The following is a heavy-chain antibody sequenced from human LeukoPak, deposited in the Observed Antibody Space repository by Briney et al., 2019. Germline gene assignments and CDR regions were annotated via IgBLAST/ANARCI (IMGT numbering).Heavy chain of an antibody. CDR2: IRSKAYGGTT. CDR3: TGLYSSSWYEDYYYGMDV. CDR1: GFTFGDYA. V-gene: IGHV3-49*04. Sequence: GGSLRLSCTASGFTFGDYAMSWVRQAPGKGLEWVGFIRSKAYGGTTEYAASVKGRFTISRDDSKSIAYLQMNSLKTEDTAVYYCTGLYSSSWYEDYYYGMDVWGQGTTVTVSS. J-gene: IGHJ6*02. D-gene: IGHD6-13*01.